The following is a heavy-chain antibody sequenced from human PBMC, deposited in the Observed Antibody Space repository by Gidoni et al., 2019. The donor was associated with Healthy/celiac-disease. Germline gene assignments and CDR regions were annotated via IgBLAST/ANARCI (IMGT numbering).Heavy chain of an antibody. D-gene: IGHD2-15*01. CDR1: GFTVSSNY. J-gene: IGHJ5*02. CDR3: ARDWGGDIVAFDP. CDR2: IYSGGST. Sequence: EVQLVESGGGLVQPGGSLRLSCAASGFTVSSNYMSWVRQAPGKGLEWVSVIYSGGSTYYADSVKGRFTISRDNSKNTLYLQMNSLRAEDTAVYYCARDWGGDIVAFDPWGQGTLVTVSS. V-gene: IGHV3-66*01.